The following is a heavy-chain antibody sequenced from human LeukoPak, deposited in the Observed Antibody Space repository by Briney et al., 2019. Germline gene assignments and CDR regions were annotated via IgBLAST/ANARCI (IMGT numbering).Heavy chain of an antibody. V-gene: IGHV3-48*04. Sequence: PGGSLRLSCAASGFTFSYYSMNWVRQAPGKGLEWVSYIGSSSSTIYYADSVKGRFTISRDSAKNSLYLQMNSLRAEDTAVYYCARQRAGHAFDIWGQGTMVTVSS. J-gene: IGHJ3*02. CDR3: ARQRAGHAFDI. CDR1: GFTFSYYS. CDR2: IGSSSSTI.